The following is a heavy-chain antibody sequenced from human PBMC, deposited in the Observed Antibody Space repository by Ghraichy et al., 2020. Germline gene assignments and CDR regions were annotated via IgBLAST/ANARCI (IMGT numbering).Heavy chain of an antibody. CDR2: ISGRGDTT. D-gene: IGHD2-2*01. J-gene: IGHJ4*02. Sequence: LSLTCAASGFTFSTYAMSWVRQAPGKGLEWVSTISGRGDTTFYADSVKGRFTISRDNSNNTLYLQMNNLRAEDTTVYYCAKILCSNTGCRGWVFDYWGKGTLVTVSS. CDR1: GFTFSTYA. CDR3: AKILCSNTGCRGWVFDY. V-gene: IGHV3-23*01.